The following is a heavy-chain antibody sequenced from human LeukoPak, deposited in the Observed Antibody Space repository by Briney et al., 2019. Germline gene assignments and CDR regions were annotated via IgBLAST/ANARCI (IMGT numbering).Heavy chain of an antibody. CDR2: IRYDGSNK. CDR3: AKNKYSSSSGIYY. D-gene: IGHD6-6*01. J-gene: IGHJ4*02. CDR1: GFTFSSYG. V-gene: IGHV3-30*02. Sequence: GGSLRLSCAASGFTFSSYGMHWVRQAPGKGLEWVAFIRYDGSNKYYADSVKGRFTISRDNSKNTLYLQMNSLRAEDTAVYYCAKNKYSSSSGIYYWGQGTLVTVSS.